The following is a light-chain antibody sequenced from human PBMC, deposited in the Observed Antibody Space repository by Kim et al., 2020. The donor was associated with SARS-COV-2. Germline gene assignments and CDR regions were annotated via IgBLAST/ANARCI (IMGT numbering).Light chain of an antibody. Sequence: QRVTSSCSGTSSNIGAGFDVPWYQHSPGKAPKLLIFGNTVRPSGVPDRFSGSRSGTSASLAITGLQTEDEADYYCQSFDSGLSGLLFGGGTQLTVL. CDR3: QSFDSGLSGLL. J-gene: IGLJ2*01. CDR2: GNT. V-gene: IGLV1-40*01. CDR1: SSNIGAGFD.